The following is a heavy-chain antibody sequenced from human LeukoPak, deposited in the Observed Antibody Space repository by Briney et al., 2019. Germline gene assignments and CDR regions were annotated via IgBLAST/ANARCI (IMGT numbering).Heavy chain of an antibody. CDR1: GASISSYY. Sequence: SETLSLTCAVSGASISSYYWTWIPQPPGKGLEWIGYIYNSGSTNYNPSLKSRVTISVDTSKNQISLKLSSVTAADTAVYYCARSRLWFDYWGQGTLVTVSS. CDR2: IYNSGST. J-gene: IGHJ4*02. CDR3: ARSRLWFDY. D-gene: IGHD2-21*01. V-gene: IGHV4-59*01.